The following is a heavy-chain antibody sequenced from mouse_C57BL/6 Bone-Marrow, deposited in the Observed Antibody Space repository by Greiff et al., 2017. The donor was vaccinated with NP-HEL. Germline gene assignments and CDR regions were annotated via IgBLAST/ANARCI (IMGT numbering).Heavy chain of an antibody. CDR3: ARSSAQARGFDY. CDR2: IYPRSGNT. J-gene: IGHJ2*01. D-gene: IGHD3-2*02. CDR1: GYTFTSYG. Sequence: VHLVESGAELARPGASVKLSCKASGYTFTSYGISWVKQRTGQGLEWIGEIYPRSGNTYYNEKFKGKATLTADKSSSTAYMELRSLTSEDSAVYFCARSSAQARGFDYWGQGTTLTVSS. V-gene: IGHV1-81*01.